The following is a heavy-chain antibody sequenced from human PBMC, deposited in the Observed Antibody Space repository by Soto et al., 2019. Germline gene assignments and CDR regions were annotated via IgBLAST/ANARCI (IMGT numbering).Heavy chain of an antibody. CDR1: SFIFSAYT. V-gene: IGHV3-21*06. J-gene: IGHJ1*01. Sequence: LRLSCAASSFIFSAYTMDWDRQAPGKGLEWLSSISDDGSYIDSPDSLRGRVTVSGDKARNSLYLQIDSLAVEDTAAYYCATPYYFNHWGPGTLVTVSS. CDR2: ISDDGSYI. CDR3: ATPYYFNH. D-gene: IGHD3-16*01.